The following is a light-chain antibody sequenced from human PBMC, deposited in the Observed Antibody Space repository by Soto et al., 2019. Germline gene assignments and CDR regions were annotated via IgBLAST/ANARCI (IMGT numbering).Light chain of an antibody. CDR1: HSISSW. CDR2: DAS. CDR3: QQYNSYSVYT. J-gene: IGKJ2*01. Sequence: DTQMTQSPSTLSASVGYGVTITCRASHSISSWLAWYQQKPGKAPKLLIYDASSLESGVPSRFSGSESGTEFTRTISSLQPDDFATYYCQQYNSYSVYTVGKGTKLEIK. V-gene: IGKV1-5*01.